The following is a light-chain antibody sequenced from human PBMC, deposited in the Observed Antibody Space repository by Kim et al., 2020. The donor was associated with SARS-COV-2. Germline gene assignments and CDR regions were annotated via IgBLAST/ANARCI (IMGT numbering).Light chain of an antibody. CDR2: AAS. CDR3: QQTYSTPVT. CDR1: QSISSS. V-gene: IGKV1-39*01. Sequence: DIQMTQSPSSLSASVGDRVTITCRASQSISSSLNWYQHKPGKAPNLLIFAASTLQSGVPSRFSGSGSGTDFSLTISSLQPEDFATYFCQQTYSTPVTFGGGTKVDIK. J-gene: IGKJ4*01.